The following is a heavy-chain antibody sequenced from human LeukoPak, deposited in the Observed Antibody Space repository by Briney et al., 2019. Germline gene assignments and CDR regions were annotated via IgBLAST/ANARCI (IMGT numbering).Heavy chain of an antibody. CDR1: GDSVSRSDSY. D-gene: IGHD6-13*01. J-gene: IGHJ4*02. V-gene: IGHV4-39*01. Sequence: SETLSLTCTIFGDSVSRSDSYWDWIRQPPGKGLEWIGSIYYSGSTYYNPSLKSRVTISVDTSKNQFSLKLSSVTAADTAVYYCARWAAAGSYDPANDYWGQGTLVTVSS. CDR2: IYYSGST. CDR3: ARWAAAGSYDPANDY.